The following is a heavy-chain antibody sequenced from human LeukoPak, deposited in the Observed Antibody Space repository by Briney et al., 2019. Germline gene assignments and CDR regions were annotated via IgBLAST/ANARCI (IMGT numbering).Heavy chain of an antibody. CDR3: ARDSSSWANYYYYYGMDV. CDR1: GFTFSSYE. D-gene: IGHD6-13*01. Sequence: PGGSLRLSCAASGFTFSSYEMNWVRQAPGKGLEWVSYISSSGSTIYYADSGKGRFTISRDNAKNSLYLQMNSLRAEDTAVYYCARDSSSWANYYYYYGMDVWGQGTTVTVSS. CDR2: ISSSGSTI. J-gene: IGHJ6*02. V-gene: IGHV3-48*03.